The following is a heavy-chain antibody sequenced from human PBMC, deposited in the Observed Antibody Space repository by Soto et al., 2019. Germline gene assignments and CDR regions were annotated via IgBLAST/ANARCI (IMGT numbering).Heavy chain of an antibody. CDR2: IWYDGSNK. V-gene: IGHV3-33*01. Sequence: GGSLRLSCAASGFTFSSYGMHWVRQAPGKGLEWVAVIWYDGSNKYYADSVKGRFTISRDNSKNTLYLQMNSLRAEDTAVYYCARDRSGFQGGYYYGMDVWGQGTTVTVSS. CDR3: ARDRSGFQGGYYYGMDV. D-gene: IGHD6-19*01. J-gene: IGHJ6*02. CDR1: GFTFSSYG.